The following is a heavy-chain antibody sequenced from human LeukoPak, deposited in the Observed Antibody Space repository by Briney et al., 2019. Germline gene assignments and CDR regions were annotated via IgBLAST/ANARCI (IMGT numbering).Heavy chain of an antibody. CDR2: INHSGST. CDR1: GGSISSGDCY. D-gene: IGHD2-21*02. V-gene: IGHV4-30-4*01. J-gene: IGHJ4*02. Sequence: PSQTLSLTCTVSGGSISSGDCYWSWIRQPPGKGLEWIGEINHSGSTNYNPALKSRVTISVDTSKNQFSLKLSSVTAADTAVYYCARGRRVVVTAPTWEIDYWGQGTLVTVSS. CDR3: ARGRRVVVTAPTWEIDY.